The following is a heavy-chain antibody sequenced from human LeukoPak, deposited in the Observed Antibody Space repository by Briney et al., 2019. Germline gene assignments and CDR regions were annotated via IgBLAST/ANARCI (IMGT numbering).Heavy chain of an antibody. V-gene: IGHV3-7*01. CDR1: GFPFSSFW. Sequence: GESLRLSCAASGFPFSSFWMTWVRQAPGKGLEWVANIIQDGSERYYVGSVKGRLTISRDNAKNSLYLQMNSLRAEDTAVYYCAREGASTISHAFDVWGQGTMVTVSS. CDR2: IIQDGSER. CDR3: AREGASTISHAFDV. J-gene: IGHJ3*01. D-gene: IGHD3-16*01.